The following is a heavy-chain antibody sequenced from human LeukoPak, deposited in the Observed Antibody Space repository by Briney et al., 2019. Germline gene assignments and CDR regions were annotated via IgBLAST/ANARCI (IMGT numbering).Heavy chain of an antibody. CDR3: ASSSH. CDR1: GGSFSGYY. J-gene: IGHJ4*02. CDR2: INHSGST. V-gene: IGHV4-34*01. Sequence: SETLSLICAVYGGSFSGYYWSWIRQPPGEGLEWIGEINHSGSTNYNPSLKSRVTISVDTSKNQFSLKLSSVTAADTAVYCCASSSHWGQGTLVTV.